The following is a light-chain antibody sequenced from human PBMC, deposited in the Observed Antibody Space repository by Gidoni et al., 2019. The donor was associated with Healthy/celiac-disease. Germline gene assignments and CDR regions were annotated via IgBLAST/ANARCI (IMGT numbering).Light chain of an antibody. Sequence: LLIYGASSRATGIPDRFSGSGSGTDFTLTISRLEPEDFAVYYCQTGITFGPGTKVDIK. CDR2: GAS. V-gene: IGKV3-20*01. J-gene: IGKJ3*01. CDR3: QTGIT.